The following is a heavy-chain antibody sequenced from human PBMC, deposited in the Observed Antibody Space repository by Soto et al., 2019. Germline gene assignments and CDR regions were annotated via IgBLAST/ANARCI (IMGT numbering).Heavy chain of an antibody. J-gene: IGHJ5*02. Sequence: QVTLKESGPVLVKPTETLTLTCTVSGFSLSNARMGVSWIRQPPGKALEWLAHIFSNDEKSYSTSLKSRLTISKATSKSQVVLTTTNMDPVDTATYYCARTHIAAAGTWFDPWGQGTLVTVSS. CDR3: ARTHIAAAGTWFDP. D-gene: IGHD6-13*01. CDR1: GFSLSNARMG. V-gene: IGHV2-26*01. CDR2: IFSNDEK.